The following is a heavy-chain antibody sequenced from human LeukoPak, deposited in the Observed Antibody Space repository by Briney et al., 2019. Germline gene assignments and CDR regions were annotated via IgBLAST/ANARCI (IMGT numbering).Heavy chain of an antibody. Sequence: PSETLSLTCTVSGGSISSYYWSWIRQPAGKGLEWIGRIYTSGSTNYNPSLKSRVTMSVDTSKNQFSLKLSSVTAADTAVYYCARKGNASYDILTGYSKVFDYWGQGTLVTVSS. D-gene: IGHD3-9*01. CDR2: IYTSGST. J-gene: IGHJ4*02. CDR3: ARKGNASYDILTGYSKVFDY. CDR1: GGSISSYY. V-gene: IGHV4-4*07.